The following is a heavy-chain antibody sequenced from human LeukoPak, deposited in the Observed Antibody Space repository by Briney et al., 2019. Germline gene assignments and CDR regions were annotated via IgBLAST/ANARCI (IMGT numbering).Heavy chain of an antibody. D-gene: IGHD2-2*01. CDR2: INHSGST. J-gene: IGHJ3*02. Sequence: SETLSLTCAVYGGSFSGYYWSWIRQPPGKGLEWSGEINHSGSTYYNPSLKSRVTISVDTSKNQFSLKLSSVTAADTAVYYCAREYHDAFDIWGQGTMVTVSS. CDR1: GGSFSGYY. V-gene: IGHV4-34*09. CDR3: AREYHDAFDI.